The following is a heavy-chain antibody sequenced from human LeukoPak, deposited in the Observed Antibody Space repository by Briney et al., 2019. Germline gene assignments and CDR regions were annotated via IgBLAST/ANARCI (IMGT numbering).Heavy chain of an antibody. CDR3: ARYSSRGGGFDY. J-gene: IGHJ4*02. Sequence: GGALRLSCAASGFTFSSYWMSWVRQSPGKGLEWVADIKQDGTEKYYVDSEKGRFTISRDNSKNSQYLQMNSLRAEDAAVYYCARYSSRGGGFDYWGQGSLVTVSS. D-gene: IGHD2-21*01. V-gene: IGHV3-7*04. CDR2: IKQDGTEK. CDR1: GFTFSSYW.